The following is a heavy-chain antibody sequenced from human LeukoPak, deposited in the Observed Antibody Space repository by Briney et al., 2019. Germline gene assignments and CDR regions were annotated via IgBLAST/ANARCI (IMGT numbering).Heavy chain of an antibody. J-gene: IGHJ5*02. CDR3: ARDPRIAASGDDNWFDP. V-gene: IGHV1-2*02. CDR1: GYTFTGYY. D-gene: IGHD6-13*01. Sequence: EASVKVSCKASGYTFTGYYMHWVRQAPGQGLEWMGWINPNSGGTDYAQKFQGRVTMTRDTSISTAYMELSRLRSDDTAVYYCARDPRIAASGDDNWFDPWGQGTLVTVSS. CDR2: INPNSGGT.